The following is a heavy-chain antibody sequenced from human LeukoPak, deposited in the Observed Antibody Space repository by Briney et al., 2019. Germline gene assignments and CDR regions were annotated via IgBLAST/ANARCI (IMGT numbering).Heavy chain of an antibody. J-gene: IGHJ4*02. CDR2: ITGSGGST. CDR3: ARDLSLIALTD. Sequence: GGTLRLSCAASGFTFSSYGMNWVRQGPGKGLEWVSGITGSGGSTYYADSVKGRFTISRDNSKNTVYLQMSSLRAEDTAVYYCARDLSLIALTDWGQGTLVTVSS. CDR1: GFTFSSYG. V-gene: IGHV3-23*01. D-gene: IGHD3-22*01.